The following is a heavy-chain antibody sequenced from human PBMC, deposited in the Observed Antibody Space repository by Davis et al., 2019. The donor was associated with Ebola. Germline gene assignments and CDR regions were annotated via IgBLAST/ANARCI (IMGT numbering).Heavy chain of an antibody. CDR1: GFSFDSYA. J-gene: IGHJ4*02. CDR3: ARDPGSSSFDY. V-gene: IGHV3-23*01. CDR2: ISASGGNT. D-gene: IGHD6-6*01. Sequence: GESLKISCAASGFSFDSYAMAWVRQAPGDGLEWVALISASGGNTYYADPVKDRFTISRDNAKNSLYLQMNSLRAEDTAVYYCARDPGSSSFDYWGQGSLVTVSS.